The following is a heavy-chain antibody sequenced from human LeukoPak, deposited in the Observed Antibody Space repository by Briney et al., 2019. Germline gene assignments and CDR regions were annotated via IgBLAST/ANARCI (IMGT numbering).Heavy chain of an antibody. CDR3: ARDFFYLNVHYDSSGYPDAFDI. CDR2: IYYSGST. D-gene: IGHD3-22*01. CDR1: GGSISSSSYY. Sequence: PSETLSLTCTVSGGSISSSSYYWGWIRQPPGKGLEWIGSIYYSGSTYYNPSLKSRVTISVDTSKNQFSLKLSSVTAADTAVYYCARDFFYLNVHYDSSGYPDAFDIWGQGTMVTVSS. J-gene: IGHJ3*02. V-gene: IGHV4-39*07.